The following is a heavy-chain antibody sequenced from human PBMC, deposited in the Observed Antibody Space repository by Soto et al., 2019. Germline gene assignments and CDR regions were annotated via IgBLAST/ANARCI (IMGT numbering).Heavy chain of an antibody. V-gene: IGHV3-23*01. CDR1: GFTFSNYA. Sequence: PGGSLRLSCAASGFTFSNYAMNWGRQAPGKGLEWVSSIGTGGDTSYADSVKGRFTISRDNSRDTLYLQMNSLRAEDTALYYCAKNYYFDNWGQGTLVTVSS. J-gene: IGHJ4*02. CDR3: AKNYYFDN. CDR2: IGTGGDT.